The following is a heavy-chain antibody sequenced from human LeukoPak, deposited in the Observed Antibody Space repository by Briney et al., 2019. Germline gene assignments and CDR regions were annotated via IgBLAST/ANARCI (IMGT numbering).Heavy chain of an antibody. CDR3: ARLLESYFDY. Sequence: GGSLRLSCAASGFTFSTNGMLWARQAPGKGLEWVAVIWYDGSKTYYADSAKGRFTISRDNSKDMLYLQMSSLRAKDTAVYYCARLLESYFDYWGQGTLVTVSS. V-gene: IGHV3-33*01. CDR2: IWYDGSKT. D-gene: IGHD1-1*01. J-gene: IGHJ4*02. CDR1: GFTFSTNG.